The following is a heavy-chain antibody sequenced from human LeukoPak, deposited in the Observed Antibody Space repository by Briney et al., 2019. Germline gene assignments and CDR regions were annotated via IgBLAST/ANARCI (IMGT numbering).Heavy chain of an antibody. Sequence: SETLSLTCTVSGGSVKSYYWSWIRQSPGKGLEWIAYIHYSGNTNYNPSLKSRVTISVDTSKNQFSLKLSSVTAADTAVYYCARDPGTLLRGSRRGYDGNYYYMDVWGKGTTVTISS. CDR2: IHYSGNT. D-gene: IGHD3-10*01. CDR1: GGSVKSYY. V-gene: IGHV4-59*02. J-gene: IGHJ6*03. CDR3: ARDPGTLLRGSRRGYDGNYYYMDV.